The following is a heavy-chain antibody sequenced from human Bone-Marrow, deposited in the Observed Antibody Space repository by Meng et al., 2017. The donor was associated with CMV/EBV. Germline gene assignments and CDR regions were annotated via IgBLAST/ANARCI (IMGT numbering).Heavy chain of an antibody. Sequence: GGSLRLSCAASGFTFSNAWMSWVRQAPGKGLEWVGLIKSKTDGGTTDYAAPVKGRFSISRDDSKNTLYLQMNSLKAEDRAVYYCTTDPRKDIVSPWGQGTLVTVSS. V-gene: IGHV3-15*01. D-gene: IGHD5/OR15-5a*01. J-gene: IGHJ5*02. CDR3: TTDPRKDIVSP. CDR2: IKSKTDGGTT. CDR1: GFTFSNAW.